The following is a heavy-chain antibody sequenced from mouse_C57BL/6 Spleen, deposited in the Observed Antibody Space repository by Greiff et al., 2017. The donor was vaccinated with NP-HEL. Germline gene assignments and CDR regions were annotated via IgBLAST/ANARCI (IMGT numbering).Heavy chain of an antibody. J-gene: IGHJ4*01. CDR3: ARGEYAYYDAMDY. D-gene: IGHD5-1*01. CDR1: GFTFSDYG. V-gene: IGHV5-17*01. Sequence: EVMLVESGGGLVKPGGSLKLSCAASGFTFSDYGMHWVRQAPEKGLEWVAYISSGSSTIYYADTVKGRFTISRDNAKNTRFLQMTSLRSEDTAMDDCARGEYAYYDAMDYWGQGTSVTVSS. CDR2: ISSGSSTI.